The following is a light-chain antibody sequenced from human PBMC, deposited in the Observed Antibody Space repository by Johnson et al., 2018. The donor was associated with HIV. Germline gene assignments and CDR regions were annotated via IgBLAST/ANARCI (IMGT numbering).Light chain of an antibody. J-gene: IGLJ1*01. V-gene: IGLV1-51*02. CDR1: SSNIGNNY. Sequence: QSVLTQPPSVSAAPGQKVTISCSGSSSNIGNNYVSWYQQLPGAAPKLLIYKDDKRPSGIPDRFSASKSGTSATLGITGLQTGDEADYYCGTWDSSLSAGVFGPGTQVPFL. CDR2: KDD. CDR3: GTWDSSLSAGV.